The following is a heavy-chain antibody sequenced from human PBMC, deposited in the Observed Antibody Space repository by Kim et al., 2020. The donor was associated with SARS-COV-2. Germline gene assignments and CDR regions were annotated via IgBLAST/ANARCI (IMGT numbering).Heavy chain of an antibody. CDR1: GFTVSSNY. CDR3: ARDTTMVRGAGYYYGMDV. J-gene: IGHJ6*02. CDR2: IYSGGST. V-gene: IGHV3-66*01. D-gene: IGHD3-10*01. Sequence: GSLRLSCAASGFTVSSNYMSWVRQAPGKGLEWVSVIYSGGSTYYADSVKGRFTISRDNSKNTLYLQMNSLRAEDTAVYYCARDTTMVRGAGYYYGMDVWGQGTTVTVSS.